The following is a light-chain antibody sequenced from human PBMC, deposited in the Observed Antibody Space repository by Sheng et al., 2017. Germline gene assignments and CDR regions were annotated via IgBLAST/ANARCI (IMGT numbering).Light chain of an antibody. J-gene: IGKJ4*01. CDR1: QSISTY. CDR3: QQCYSAPAT. CDR2: AAS. Sequence: DIQMTQSPSSLSASIGDSVTITCRASQSISTYTNWYQQRPGKAPQLLIYAASQLQSGVPPRFTGSASGTDFALTISSLQPEDFATYYCQQCYSAPATFGGGTKVDIK. V-gene: IGKV1-39*01.